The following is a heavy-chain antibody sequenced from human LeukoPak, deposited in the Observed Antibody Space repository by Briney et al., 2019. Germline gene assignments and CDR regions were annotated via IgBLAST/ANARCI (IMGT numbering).Heavy chain of an antibody. CDR1: GFTFSSYG. CDR2: ISYDGSNK. Sequence: PGRSLRLSCAASGFTFSSYGMHWVRQAPGKGLEWVAVISYDGSNKYYADSVKGRFTISRDNSKNTLYLQMNSLRAEDTAVYYCAKAPGYSYGYSFDYWGQGTLVTVSS. CDR3: AKAPGYSYGYSFDY. V-gene: IGHV3-30*18. D-gene: IGHD5-18*01. J-gene: IGHJ4*02.